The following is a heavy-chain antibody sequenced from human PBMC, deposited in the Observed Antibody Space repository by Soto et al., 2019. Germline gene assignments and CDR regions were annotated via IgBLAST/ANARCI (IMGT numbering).Heavy chain of an antibody. CDR1: GCTFPNYG. CDR2: VSGDASNT. CDR3: ARDVRDSVETFDY. Sequence: GGSLRLSCAASGCTFPNYGLSWVRQAPGKGLDWVATVSGDASNTHYADSVKGRFTISRDNSKSILFLQMKSLRVEDTAIYSCARDVRDSVETFDYWGQVTQVTVSP. D-gene: IGHD4-17*01. J-gene: IGHJ4*02. V-gene: IGHV3-23*01.